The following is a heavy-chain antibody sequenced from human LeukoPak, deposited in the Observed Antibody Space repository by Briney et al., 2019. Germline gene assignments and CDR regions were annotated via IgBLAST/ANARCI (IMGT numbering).Heavy chain of an antibody. J-gene: IGHJ4*02. D-gene: IGHD5-24*01. CDR3: SRSDGASDFDY. Sequence: SQTLSLTCAISGDSVSSNRASWTWIRQSPSRGLEWLGRTYYRSKWYNDYAVSLKSRISINPDTSKNQLSLQLNSVTPEGTAVYYCSRSDGASDFDYWGQGTLVTVSS. CDR2: TYYRSKWYN. V-gene: IGHV6-1*01. CDR1: GDSVSSNRAS.